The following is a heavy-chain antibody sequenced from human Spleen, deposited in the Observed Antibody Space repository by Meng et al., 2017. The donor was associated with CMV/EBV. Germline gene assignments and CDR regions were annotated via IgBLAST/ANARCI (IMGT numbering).Heavy chain of an antibody. V-gene: IGHV3-49*04. CDR1: GFTFGDYA. Sequence: GESLKISCSTSGFTFGDYAMSWVRQAPGKGLEWVGFIRTIPYGGTTEYAASVKGRFTISRDDSKSIAYLEMNSLTTEDKSLYYCTKFPAAGPFDFWGQGALVTVSS. CDR3: TKFPAAGPFDF. CDR2: IRTIPYGGTT. J-gene: IGHJ4*02. D-gene: IGHD6-25*01.